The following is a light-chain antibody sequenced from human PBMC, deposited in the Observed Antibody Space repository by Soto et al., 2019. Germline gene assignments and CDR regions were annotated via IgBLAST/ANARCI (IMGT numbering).Light chain of an antibody. CDR2: RTD. CDR1: SSNIGSNF. V-gene: IGLV1-47*01. J-gene: IGLJ3*02. CDR3: AAWDNSLRWV. Sequence: QSVLSQPPSASGAPGQGSTIPFSGSSSNIGSNFVYWYQQLPGTAPKLLIYRTDQRPSGVPDRFSGSKPGASASLVISGLRSEDEADYYCAAWDNSLRWVFGGGTKLTVL.